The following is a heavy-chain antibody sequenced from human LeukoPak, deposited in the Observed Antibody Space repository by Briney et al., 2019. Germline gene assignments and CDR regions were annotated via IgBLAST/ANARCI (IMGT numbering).Heavy chain of an antibody. D-gene: IGHD5-24*01. CDR1: GYLFTRKW. CDR3: ARLGWLQFSAGDY. J-gene: IGHJ4*02. CDR2: IYPGDSET. Sequence: GESLKISCKGSGYLFTRKWIGWVRQMPGKGLEWMGIIYPGDSETRYSPSLQGQVTISADKSTSTAYLQWSSLKASDTAMYYCARLGWLQFSAGDYWGQGTLVTVSS. V-gene: IGHV5-51*01.